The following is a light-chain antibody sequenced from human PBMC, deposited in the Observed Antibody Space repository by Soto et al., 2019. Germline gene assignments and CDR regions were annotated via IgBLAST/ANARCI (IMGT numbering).Light chain of an antibody. CDR3: LQYDNSPLYT. CDR1: QSVSSSS. V-gene: IGKV3-20*01. J-gene: IGKJ2*01. CDR2: GAS. Sequence: ESVLTQSPGTLSLSPGERATLSCRASQSVSSSSLAWYQQKPGQAPRLLIYGASSRATGISDRLSGSGSGTDSSLTISRLEPEDFAVYYCLQYDNSPLYTFGQGTKLEIK.